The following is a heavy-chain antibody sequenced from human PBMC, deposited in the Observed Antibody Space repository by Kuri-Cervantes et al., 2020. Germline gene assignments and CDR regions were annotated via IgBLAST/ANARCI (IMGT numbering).Heavy chain of an antibody. CDR1: GGSISSSSYY. V-gene: IGHV4-39*07. CDR2: IYHSGST. J-gene: IGHJ6*02. Sequence: GSLRLSCTVSGGSISSSSYYWGWIRQPPGKGLEWIGSIYHSGSTNYNPSLKSRVTISVDKSKNQFSLKLSSVTAADTAVYYCASLVKEAATNYYYYGMDVWGQGTTVTVSS. CDR3: ASLVKEAATNYYYYGMDV. D-gene: IGHD2-15*01.